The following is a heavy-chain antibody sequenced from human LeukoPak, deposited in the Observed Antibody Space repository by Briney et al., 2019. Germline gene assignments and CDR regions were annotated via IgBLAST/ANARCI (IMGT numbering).Heavy chain of an antibody. Sequence: PGGSLRLSCAASGFTFSSYVMHWVRQAPGKGLEWVALISYDDGSNKYYADSVKGRFTISRDNSKNTLYLQMNSLRTEDTAVYYCARDVRLGYSYGFHYWGQGTLVTVSS. V-gene: IGHV3-30*04. J-gene: IGHJ4*02. CDR2: ISYDDGSNK. D-gene: IGHD5-18*01. CDR1: GFTFSSYV. CDR3: ARDVRLGYSYGFHY.